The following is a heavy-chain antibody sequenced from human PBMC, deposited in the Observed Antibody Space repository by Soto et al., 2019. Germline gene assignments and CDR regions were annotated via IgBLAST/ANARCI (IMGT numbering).Heavy chain of an antibody. CDR2: INHRGST. Sequence: QVQLQQWGAGLLKPSETLSLTCAVYGGSFSGYYWSWIRQPPGKGLEWIGEINHRGSTNYNPSLKSRVTISVDTSTSQFSLTLSSVTAADTAVYYCAHTDYYYYGMDVWGQGTTVTVSS. D-gene: IGHD2-2*02. CDR1: GGSFSGYY. CDR3: AHTDYYYYGMDV. V-gene: IGHV4-34*01. J-gene: IGHJ6*02.